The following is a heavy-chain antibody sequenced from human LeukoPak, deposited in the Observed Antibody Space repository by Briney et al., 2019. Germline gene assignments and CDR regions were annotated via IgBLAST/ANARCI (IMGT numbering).Heavy chain of an antibody. Sequence: GGSPRLSCATSGFTFSTYAMTWVRQAPGKGLEWVSAIDIYSTKTNYADSVKGRFTISRDNSKNTLYLQMNSLRGEDTAIYYCARDWKADFWGHGTLVTVSS. V-gene: IGHV3-23*05. J-gene: IGHJ4*01. D-gene: IGHD1-1*01. CDR3: ARDWKADF. CDR2: IDIYSTKT. CDR1: GFTFSTYA.